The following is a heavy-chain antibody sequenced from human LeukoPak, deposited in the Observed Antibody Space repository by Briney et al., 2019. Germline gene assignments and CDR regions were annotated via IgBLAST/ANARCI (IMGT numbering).Heavy chain of an antibody. D-gene: IGHD2-8*01. J-gene: IGHJ4*02. CDR2: INSDETGT. V-gene: IGHV3-74*01. Sequence: GGSLRLSCAASGFSFSNYWMHWVRQAPGEGLVWVSRINSDETGTSYADSVKGRFTISRDNAKNTLYLQMNSLRAEDTAVYYCARNGSLPDYWGQGTLVTVSS. CDR1: GFSFSNYW. CDR3: ARNGSLPDY.